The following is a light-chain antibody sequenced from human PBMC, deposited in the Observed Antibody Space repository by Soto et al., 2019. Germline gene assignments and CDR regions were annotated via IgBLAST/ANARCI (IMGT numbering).Light chain of an antibody. Sequence: QSVLTQPRSVSGSPGQSVTISCTGTSSDVGDYNYVSWYQQYPGQAPKVMIYDVSKRPSGVPDRFSGSKSGNTASLTISGLQAEDEADYHCCSYAGSYTLVFGGGTQLTVL. J-gene: IGLJ2*01. CDR3: CSYAGSYTLV. CDR2: DVS. CDR1: SSDVGDYNY. V-gene: IGLV2-11*01.